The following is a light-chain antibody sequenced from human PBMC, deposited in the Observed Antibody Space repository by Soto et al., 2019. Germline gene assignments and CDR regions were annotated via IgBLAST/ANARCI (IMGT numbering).Light chain of an antibody. CDR1: QSVSNN. J-gene: IGKJ4*01. CDR3: QQFNVWPLT. Sequence: EMVLTQSPATLSASPGERATLSCRVSQSVSNNLAWYQQNSGQAPRLLIYGASTRATGIPATFSGSGSGTEFTLTISSLQPEESAVYYCQQFNVWPLTFGGGTKVEIK. V-gene: IGKV3-15*01. CDR2: GAS.